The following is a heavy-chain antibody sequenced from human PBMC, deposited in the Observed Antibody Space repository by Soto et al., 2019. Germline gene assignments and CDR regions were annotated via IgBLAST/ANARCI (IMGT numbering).Heavy chain of an antibody. CDR2: IYYSGST. D-gene: IGHD3-9*01. CDR1: GGSITSSY. V-gene: IGHV4-59*01. Sequence: QVQLQESGPGLVKPSETLSLTCTVSGGSITSSYWCWIRLPPGKGLEWIGYIYYSGSTNYNPSLKSRVTISVDTSKNPFALNLSSVTAADTAVYFGARGLRYFDWWGQGTLVTVSS. J-gene: IGHJ4*02. CDR3: ARGLRYFDW.